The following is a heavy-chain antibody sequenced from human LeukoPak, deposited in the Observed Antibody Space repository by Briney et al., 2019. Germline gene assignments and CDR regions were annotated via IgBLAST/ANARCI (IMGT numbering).Heavy chain of an antibody. Sequence: GGSLRLSCAASGFTFSSYGMHWVRQAPGKGLEYVSAISSNGGSTYYANSVKGRFTISRDNSKNTLYLQMGSLRAEDMAVYYCARERDYYFDYWGQGTLVTVSS. CDR3: ARERDYYFDY. CDR1: GFTFSSYG. D-gene: IGHD3/OR15-3a*01. J-gene: IGHJ4*02. CDR2: ISSNGGST. V-gene: IGHV3-64*01.